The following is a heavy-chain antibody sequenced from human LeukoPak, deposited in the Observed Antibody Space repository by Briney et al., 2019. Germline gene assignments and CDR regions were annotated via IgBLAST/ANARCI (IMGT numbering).Heavy chain of an antibody. V-gene: IGHV5-51*01. J-gene: IGHJ4*02. Sequence: GESLKISCKGSGYSFTSYWIGWVRQMPGKGLEWMGIIYPGDSDTRYSPSFQGQVTISADKSISTAYLQWSSLKASDTAMYYCARQGSMYYCDSSGYYWGQGTLVTVSS. D-gene: IGHD3-22*01. CDR2: IYPGDSDT. CDR3: ARQGSMYYCDSSGYY. CDR1: GYSFTSYW.